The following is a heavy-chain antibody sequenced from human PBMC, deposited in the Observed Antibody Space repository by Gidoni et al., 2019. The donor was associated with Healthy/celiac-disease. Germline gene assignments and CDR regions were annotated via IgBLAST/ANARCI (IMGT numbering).Heavy chain of an antibody. D-gene: IGHD3-16*01. V-gene: IGHV1-69*01. CDR2: ILPILGTA. CDR1: GGTFSSYA. CDR3: ARGGQSDAFDI. Sequence: QVQLVQSGAEVKTPGSSVKVSCKASGGTFSSYAISWVRHAPGQGLEWRGGILPILGTANYAQKFQGRVTITADESTSTAYMELSSLRSEDTAVYYCARGGQSDAFDIWGQGTMVTVSS. J-gene: IGHJ3*02.